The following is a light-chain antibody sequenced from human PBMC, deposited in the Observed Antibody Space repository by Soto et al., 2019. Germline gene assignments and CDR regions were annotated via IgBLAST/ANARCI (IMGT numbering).Light chain of an antibody. CDR1: SCNIGACTY. CDR3: QAYDSGMTGWV. V-gene: IGLV1-40*01. Sequence: QSVLTQPPSVSGAPGQTVTISCSGTSCNIGACTYVQWFRQLPGTAPKLLIYANSIRPSGVPDRFSGSKTGISVSLAISGLRVEDEADYYCQAYDSGMTGWVFGGGTKLTVL. CDR2: ANS. J-gene: IGLJ3*02.